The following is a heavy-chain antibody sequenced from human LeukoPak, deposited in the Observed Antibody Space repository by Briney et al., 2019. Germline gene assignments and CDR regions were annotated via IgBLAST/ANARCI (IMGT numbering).Heavy chain of an antibody. V-gene: IGHV4-39*07. D-gene: IGHD1-7*01. J-gene: IGHJ6*03. CDR2: IYYSGST. Sequence: SETLSLTCTVSVGSISISSYYCGWIRQPPGKGLEWIGSIYYSGSTYYNPSLKSRVTISVDTSKNQFSLKLSYVTAADTAVYYCGRGAGPNYYYYYMDVWGKGTTVTVSS. CDR3: GRGAGPNYYYYYMDV. CDR1: VGSISISSYY.